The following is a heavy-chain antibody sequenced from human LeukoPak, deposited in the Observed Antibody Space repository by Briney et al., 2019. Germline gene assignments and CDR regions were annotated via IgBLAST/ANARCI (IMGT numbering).Heavy chain of an antibody. CDR2: AYYSGST. CDR3: ARKSAVATSRSLFDP. Sequence: AGTLSLTCAVFDGSISNYYRSWIRQPPGKGLEWVAYAYYSGSTTYKPALESRVTISVDTSKNQLSLKLTAVTAADTAVYYCARKSAVATSRSLFDPGGQETLVTVS. CDR1: DGSISNYY. D-gene: IGHD6-19*01. V-gene: IGHV4-59*08. J-gene: IGHJ5*02.